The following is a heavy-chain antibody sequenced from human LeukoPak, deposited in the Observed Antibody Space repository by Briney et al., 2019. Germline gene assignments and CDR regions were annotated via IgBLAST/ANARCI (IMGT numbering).Heavy chain of an antibody. D-gene: IGHD3/OR15-3a*01. Sequence: PGGSLRLSCVASGFTFSSQSMTWVRQAPGKGLEWVSGISGSGDNTYYGDSVKGRFTISRDNSKSTMYLQMNSLRVEDTAVYYCVKWTGYGMNWGQGTLVTVSS. V-gene: IGHV3-23*01. CDR1: GFTFSSQS. CDR3: VKWTGYGMN. J-gene: IGHJ4*02. CDR2: ISGSGDNT.